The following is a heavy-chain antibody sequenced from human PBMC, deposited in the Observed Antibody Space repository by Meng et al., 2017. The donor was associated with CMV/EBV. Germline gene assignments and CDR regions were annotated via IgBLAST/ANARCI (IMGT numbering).Heavy chain of an antibody. J-gene: IGHJ4*02. D-gene: IGHD7-27*01. CDR3: ARGPLGVASHFDY. V-gene: IGHV1-2*02. CDR2: INPNSGGT. CDR1: GYTFTGYY. Sequence: ASVKVSCKASGYTFTGYYMHWVRQAPGQGLEWMGWINPNSGGTNYAQKFQGRVTMTRDTSISTAYMELSRLRSDDTAVYHCARGPLGVASHFDYWGQGTLVTVSS.